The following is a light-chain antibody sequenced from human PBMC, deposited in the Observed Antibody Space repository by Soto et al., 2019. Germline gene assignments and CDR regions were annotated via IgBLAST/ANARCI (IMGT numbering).Light chain of an antibody. V-gene: IGKV3-11*01. Sequence: EIVLTQSPATLSLTPGERATLSCRASQSVSSYLAWYQQKPGQAPRLLIYDASNRATGIPARFSGSGSGTDFTLTISSLEPEDFAVYYCQQRSNWFLTFGGGT. CDR2: DAS. J-gene: IGKJ4*01. CDR3: QQRSNWFLT. CDR1: QSVSSY.